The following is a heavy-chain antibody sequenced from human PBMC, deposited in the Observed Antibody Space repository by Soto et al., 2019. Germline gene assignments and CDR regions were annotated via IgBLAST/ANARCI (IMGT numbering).Heavy chain of an antibody. J-gene: IGHJ5*02. D-gene: IGHD2-2*01. Sequence: QVQLQQWGAGLLKPSETLSLTCAVYGGSFSGYYWSWIRQPPGKGLEWIGEINHSGSTNYNPSLKSRVTIAVDTSKNQFSLKLSSVTAADTAVYYCARGYPGPRAGYCSSTSCSSWFDPWGQGTLVTVSS. CDR1: GGSFSGYY. CDR2: INHSGST. V-gene: IGHV4-34*01. CDR3: ARGYPGPRAGYCSSTSCSSWFDP.